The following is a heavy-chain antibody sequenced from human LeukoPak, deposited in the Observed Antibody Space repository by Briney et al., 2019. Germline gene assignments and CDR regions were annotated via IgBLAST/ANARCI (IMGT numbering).Heavy chain of an antibody. CDR1: GGSISSGGYS. J-gene: IGHJ5*02. Sequence: SSETLSLTCAVSGGSISSGGYSWSWIRQPPGKGLEWIGYIYHSGSTYYNPSLKSRVTISVDRSKNQFSLKLSSVTAADTAVYYCARGNPNYDFWSGPTSGFDPWGQGTLVTVSS. V-gene: IGHV4-30-2*01. CDR3: ARGNPNYDFWSGPTSGFDP. D-gene: IGHD3-3*01. CDR2: IYHSGST.